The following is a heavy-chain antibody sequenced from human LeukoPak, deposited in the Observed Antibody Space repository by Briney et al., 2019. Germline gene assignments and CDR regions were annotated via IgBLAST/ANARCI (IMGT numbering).Heavy chain of an antibody. D-gene: IGHD6-13*01. V-gene: IGHV1-69*05. CDR3: ARARYDRCSSLPPGCNWFDP. Sequence: SVKVSCKASGGTFSSYAISWVRQAPGQGLEWMGGIIPIFGTANYAQKFQGRVTITTDESTSTAYMELSSLRSEDTAVYYCARARYDRCSSLPPGCNWFDPWGQGTLVTVSS. J-gene: IGHJ5*02. CDR2: IIPIFGTA. CDR1: GGTFSSYA.